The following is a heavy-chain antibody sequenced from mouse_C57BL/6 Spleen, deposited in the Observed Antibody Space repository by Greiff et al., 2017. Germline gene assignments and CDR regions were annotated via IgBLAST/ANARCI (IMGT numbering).Heavy chain of an antibody. CDR3: ASHYYGSSPWYFDV. CDR1: GYAFSSYW. CDR2: IYPGDGDT. D-gene: IGHD1-1*01. J-gene: IGHJ1*03. V-gene: IGHV1-80*01. Sequence: LQESGAELVKPGASVKISCKASGYAFSSYWMNWVKQRPGKGLEWIGQIYPGDGDTNYNGKFKGKATLTADKSSSTAYMQLSSLTSEDSAVYFCASHYYGSSPWYFDVWGTGTTVTVSS.